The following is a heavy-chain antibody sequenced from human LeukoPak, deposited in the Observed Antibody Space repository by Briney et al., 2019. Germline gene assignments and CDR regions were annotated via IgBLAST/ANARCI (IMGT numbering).Heavy chain of an antibody. D-gene: IGHD3-10*01. Sequence: PGGSLRLSCAASGFTFSSYGMHWVRQAPGKGLEWVAVISYDGSNKYYADSVKGRFTISRDNSKNTLYLQMNSLRAEDTAVYYCAKGRRGVLLWPGVYWGQGTLVTVSS. CDR3: AKGRRGVLLWPGVY. V-gene: IGHV3-30*18. CDR1: GFTFSSYG. CDR2: ISYDGSNK. J-gene: IGHJ4*02.